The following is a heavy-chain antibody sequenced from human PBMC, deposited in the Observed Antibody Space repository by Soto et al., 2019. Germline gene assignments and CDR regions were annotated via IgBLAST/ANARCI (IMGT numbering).Heavy chain of an antibody. Sequence: HPGGSLRLSCAASGFTFSSYWMHWVRQAPGKGLVWVSRIKSDGSSTSYADSVKGRFTISRDNAKNTLYLQMNSLRAEDTAVYYCARARDDSNGPYCWGQGTLVTVSS. CDR2: IKSDGSST. CDR3: ARARDDSNGPYC. CDR1: GFTFSSYW. D-gene: IGHD2-15*01. J-gene: IGHJ4*02. V-gene: IGHV3-74*01.